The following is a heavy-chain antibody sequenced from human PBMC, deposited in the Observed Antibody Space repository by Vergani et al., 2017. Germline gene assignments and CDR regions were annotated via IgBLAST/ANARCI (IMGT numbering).Heavy chain of an antibody. CDR2: IYTSGST. CDR1: GGSISSGSYY. Sequence: QVQLQESGPGLVKPSQTLSLTCTVSGGSISSGSYYWSWIRQPAGKGLEWIGRIYTSGSTNYNPSLKSRVTISVDTSKNQFSLKLSSVTAADTAVYYCARDRGFWSGYYFDYWGQGTLVTVSS. CDR3: ARDRGFWSGYYFDY. V-gene: IGHV4-61*02. D-gene: IGHD3-3*01. J-gene: IGHJ4*02.